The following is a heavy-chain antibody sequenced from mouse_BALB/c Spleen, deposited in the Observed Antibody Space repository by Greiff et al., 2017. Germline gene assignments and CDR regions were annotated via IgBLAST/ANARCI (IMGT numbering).Heavy chain of an antibody. CDR3: ARSYYDYDYYAMDY. D-gene: IGHD2-4*01. CDR1: GDSFTSGY. CDR2: ISYSGST. J-gene: IGHJ4*01. Sequence: EVKLMESGPSLVKPSQTLSLTCSVTGDSFTSGYWNWIRKFPGNKLEYMGYISYSGSTYYNPSLKSRISITRDTSKNQYYLQLNSVTTEDTATYYCARSYYDYDYYAMDYWGQGTSVTVSS. V-gene: IGHV3-8*02.